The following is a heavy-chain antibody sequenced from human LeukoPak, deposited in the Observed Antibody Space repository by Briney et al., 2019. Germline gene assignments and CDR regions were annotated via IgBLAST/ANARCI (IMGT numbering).Heavy chain of an antibody. V-gene: IGHV3-23*01. CDR3: AKDHDYYASGPI. D-gene: IGHD3-10*01. J-gene: IGHJ3*02. CDR2: ISGSGDST. CDR1: GFTFSSYA. Sequence: GGSLRLSCAASGFTFSSYAMNWVRQAPGKGLEWVSAISGSGDSTYYADSVKGRFTISRDNSKNTLYLQMNSLRADDTALYYCAKDHDYYASGPIWGQGTMVTVSS.